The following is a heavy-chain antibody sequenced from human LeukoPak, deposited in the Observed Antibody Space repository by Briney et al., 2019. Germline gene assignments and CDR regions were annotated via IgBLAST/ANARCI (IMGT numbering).Heavy chain of an antibody. CDR1: GGTFSSYA. D-gene: IGHD3-22*01. V-gene: IGHV1-69*13. Sequence: GASVKVSCKASGGTFSSYAISWVRQAPGQGLEWMGGIIPIFGTANYAQKFQGRVTITADESTSTAYMELSSLRSEDTAVYYCARARQGPPGIYYDSSGYYYYWGQGTLVTVSS. CDR3: ARARQGPPGIYYDSSGYYYY. J-gene: IGHJ4*02. CDR2: IIPIFGTA.